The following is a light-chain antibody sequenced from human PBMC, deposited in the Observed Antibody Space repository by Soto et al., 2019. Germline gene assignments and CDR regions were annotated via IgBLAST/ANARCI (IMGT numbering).Light chain of an antibody. CDR3: QQYNILST. CDR2: DAS. Sequence: DINVTQLAATLSATVGDRVTITCRASQTIGTYVNWYRQKSGAAPKLLIYDASTLESGVPTRFSGSGSGTEFTLTISSLHPDDFATYYCQQYNILSTSGQRTKV. V-gene: IGKV1-5*01. J-gene: IGKJ1*01. CDR1: QTIGTY.